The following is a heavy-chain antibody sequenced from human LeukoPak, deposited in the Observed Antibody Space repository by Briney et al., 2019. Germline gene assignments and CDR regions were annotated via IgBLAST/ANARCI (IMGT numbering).Heavy chain of an antibody. CDR1: EYDFPTYW. V-gene: IGHV5-51*01. CDR3: ARHVNYYGSGNYMDF. Sequence: PGEPLKVSCKASEYDFPTYWIGWVRQVPGKGLEWMGIVYPGDSDTIYSPSFQGQVTVSADKSTNTAYLQWSSLKASDTAIYYSARHVNYYGSGNYMDFWGEGTTVTVSS. CDR2: VYPGDSDT. J-gene: IGHJ6*03. D-gene: IGHD3-10*01.